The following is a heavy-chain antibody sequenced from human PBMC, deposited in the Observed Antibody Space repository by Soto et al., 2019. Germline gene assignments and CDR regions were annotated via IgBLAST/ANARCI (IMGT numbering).Heavy chain of an antibody. CDR3: ARGHSGSYLDY. V-gene: IGHV3-30-3*01. D-gene: IGHD1-26*01. CDR1: GFTFSSYA. Sequence: HPGGSLRLSCAASGFTFSSYAMHWVRQAPGKGLEWVAVISYDGSNKYYADSVKDRFTISRDNSKNTLYLQMNSLRAEDTAVYYCARGHSGSYLDYWGQGTLVTVSS. J-gene: IGHJ4*02. CDR2: ISYDGSNK.